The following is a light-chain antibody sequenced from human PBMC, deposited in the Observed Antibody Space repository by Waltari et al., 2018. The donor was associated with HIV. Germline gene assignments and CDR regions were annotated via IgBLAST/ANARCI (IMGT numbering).Light chain of an antibody. CDR2: EVG. Sequence: QSALTQPASVSGSPGQSITISCTGTSRDIGAYNYVSWYQQHPGKAPKLIISEVGTRPSGVSDRFSGSKSGNTASLTISGLQSEDEADYHCCAYAGPTGLSEVFGGGTKLTVL. V-gene: IGLV2-23*02. CDR1: SRDIGAYNY. CDR3: CAYAGPTGLSEV. J-gene: IGLJ2*01.